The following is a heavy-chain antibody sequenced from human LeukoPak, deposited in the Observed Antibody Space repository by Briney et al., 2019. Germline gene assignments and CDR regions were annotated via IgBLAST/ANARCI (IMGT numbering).Heavy chain of an antibody. CDR2: ISSSSSYI. D-gene: IGHD3-22*01. V-gene: IGHV3-21*01. CDR1: GFTFSSYS. CDR3: ARDGMIVVDNWFDP. J-gene: IGHJ5*02. Sequence: GGSLRLSCAASGFTFSSYSMNWVRQAPGKGLEWVSSISSSSSYIYYADSVKVRFTISRDNAKNSLYLQMNSLRAEDTAVYYCARDGMIVVDNWFDPWGQGTLVTVSS.